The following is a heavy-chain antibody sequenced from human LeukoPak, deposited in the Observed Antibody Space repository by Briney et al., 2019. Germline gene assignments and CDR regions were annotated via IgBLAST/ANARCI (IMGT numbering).Heavy chain of an antibody. CDR1: GFSFSSYT. Sequence: GGSLRLSCAASGFSFSSYTMNWVRQAPGKGLEWISYISSSSSYTNYADSVKGRFTIYRDNAKNSLYRQRDSRRAKDTAFYYFARAFVRVLIIPFDYCGQGTLVTVSS. V-gene: IGHV3-21*05. CDR3: ARAFVRVLIIPFDY. CDR2: ISSSSSYT. D-gene: IGHD3-10*02. J-gene: IGHJ4*02.